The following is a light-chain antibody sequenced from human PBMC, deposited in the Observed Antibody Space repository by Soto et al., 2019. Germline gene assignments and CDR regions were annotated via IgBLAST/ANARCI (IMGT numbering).Light chain of an antibody. J-gene: IGKJ4*01. CDR1: QSVSSY. Sequence: EIVLTQSPATLSLSPGERATLSCRASQSVSSYLAWYQQKPGQAPRLLIYHASNRATGIPARFSGSGSGTDFTLTISSLEPEDFAVYYCQQRYNWGLTFGGGTKVDIK. V-gene: IGKV3-11*01. CDR3: QQRYNWGLT. CDR2: HAS.